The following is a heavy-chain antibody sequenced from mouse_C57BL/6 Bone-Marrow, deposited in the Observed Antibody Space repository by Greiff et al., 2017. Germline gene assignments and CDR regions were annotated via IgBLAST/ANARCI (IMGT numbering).Heavy chain of an antibody. CDR2: FYPGSGSI. V-gene: IGHV1-62-2*01. D-gene: IGHD2-5*01. CDR3: ARHAYYSNYDWCAY. J-gene: IGHJ3*01. Sequence: VKLVESGAELVKPGASVKLSCKASGYTFTEYTIHWVKQRSGQGLEWIGWFYPGSGSIKYNEKFKDKATLTADKSSRTVYMELSRLTSEDSAVXFCARHAYYSNYDWCAYWGQGTLVTVSA. CDR1: GYTFTEYT.